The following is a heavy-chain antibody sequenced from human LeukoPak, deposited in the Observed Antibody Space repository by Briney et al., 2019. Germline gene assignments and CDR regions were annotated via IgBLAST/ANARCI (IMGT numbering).Heavy chain of an antibody. D-gene: IGHD4-17*01. Sequence: GGSLRLSCAASGFTFSSYSMNWVRQAPGKGLEWVSSISSSSSYIYYADSVKGRFTISRDNAKNSLYLQMNSLRAEDTAVYYCARDAYGDHGMLYYYGMDVWGKGTTVTVSS. CDR3: ARDAYGDHGMLYYYGMDV. CDR1: GFTFSSYS. V-gene: IGHV3-21*01. J-gene: IGHJ6*04. CDR2: ISSSSSYI.